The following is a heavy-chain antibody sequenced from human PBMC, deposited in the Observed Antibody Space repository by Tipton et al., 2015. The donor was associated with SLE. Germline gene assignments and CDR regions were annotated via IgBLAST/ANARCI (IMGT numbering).Heavy chain of an antibody. CDR2: VYYSGSA. D-gene: IGHD1-1*01. CDR1: GGSISRGPYN. J-gene: IGHJ4*02. Sequence: TLSLTCTVSGGSISRGPYNWGWIRQTPGKGLEWIGMVYYSGSAYYSRSLKSRVTISVDTSKMQFPLRLTSVTAADTAIYFCAGHDVSVTGTKGFDYWGQGNPVTVSS. CDR3: AGHDVSVTGTKGFDY. V-gene: IGHV4-39*01.